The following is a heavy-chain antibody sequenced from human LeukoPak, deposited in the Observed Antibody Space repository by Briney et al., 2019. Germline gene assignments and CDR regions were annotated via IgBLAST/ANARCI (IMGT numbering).Heavy chain of an antibody. V-gene: IGHV3-13*01. CDR2: IGTVDDT. Sequence: RSGGSLRLSCAASGFTFSTHDMHWVRQVIGKGLECVSSIGTVDDTYYPDSVKGRFTISRENAKNSLYLQMNSLRAGDTAVYYCARGPRFGSGTFTFDYWGQGTLVTVSS. CDR1: GFTFSTHD. CDR3: ARGPRFGSGTFTFDY. D-gene: IGHD3-10*01. J-gene: IGHJ4*02.